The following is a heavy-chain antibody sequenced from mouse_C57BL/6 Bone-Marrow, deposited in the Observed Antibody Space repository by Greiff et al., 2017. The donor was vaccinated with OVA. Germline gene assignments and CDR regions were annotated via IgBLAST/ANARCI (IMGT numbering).Heavy chain of an antibody. V-gene: IGHV6-3*01. J-gene: IGHJ2*01. Sequence: DVKLVESGGGLVQPGGSMKLSCVASGFTFSNYWMNWVRQSPEKGLEWVAQIRLKSDNYATHYAESVKGRFTISRDDSKSSVYLQMNNLRAEDTGIYACTDPGLLLRSPGYWGQGTTLTVSS. CDR1: GFTFSNYW. CDR2: IRLKSDNYAT. CDR3: TDPGLLLRSPGY. D-gene: IGHD1-1*01.